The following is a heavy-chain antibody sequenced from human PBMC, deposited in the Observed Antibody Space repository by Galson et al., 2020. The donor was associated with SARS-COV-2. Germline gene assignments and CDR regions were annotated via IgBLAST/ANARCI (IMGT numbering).Heavy chain of an antibody. CDR3: ATATPITMAGWVDD. J-gene: IGHJ4*02. CDR1: GYTLTELS. Sequence: GESLKISCKVSGYTLTELSMHWVRQAPGKGLEWMGGFDPEDGETIYAQKFPGRVTMTEDTSTDTAYMELSSLRSEDTAVYYCATATPITMAGWVDDWGRGTLGTVSS. D-gene: IGHD3-10*01. CDR2: FDPEDGET. V-gene: IGHV1-24*01.